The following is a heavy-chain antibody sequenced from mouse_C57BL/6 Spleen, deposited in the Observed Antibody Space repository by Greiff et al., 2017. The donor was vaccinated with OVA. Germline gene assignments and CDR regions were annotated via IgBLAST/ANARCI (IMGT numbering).Heavy chain of an antibody. D-gene: IGHD1-1*01. CDR1: GFSLTSYG. CDR2: IWSDGST. J-gene: IGHJ4*01. CDR3: ARHRGSSYYYAMDY. Sequence: VHLVESGPGLVAPSQSLSITCTVSGFSLTSYGVHWVRQPPGKGLEWLVVIWSDGSTTYNSALKSRLSISKDNSKSQVFLKMNSLQTDDTAMYYCARHRGSSYYYAMDYWGQGTSVTVSS. V-gene: IGHV2-6-1*01.